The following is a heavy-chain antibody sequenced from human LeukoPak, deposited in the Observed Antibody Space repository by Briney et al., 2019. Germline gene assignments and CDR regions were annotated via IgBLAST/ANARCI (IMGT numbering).Heavy chain of an antibody. CDR1: GGTFSSYT. V-gene: IGHV1-69*02. CDR3: ARGVPAAYYFDY. J-gene: IGHJ4*02. D-gene: IGHD2-2*01. CDR2: IIPILGIA. Sequence: SVKVSCKAPGGTFSSYTISWVRQAPGQGLEWMGRIIPILGIANYAQKFQGRVTITADKSTSTAYMELSSLRSEDTAVYYCARGVPAAYYFDYWGQGTLVTVSS.